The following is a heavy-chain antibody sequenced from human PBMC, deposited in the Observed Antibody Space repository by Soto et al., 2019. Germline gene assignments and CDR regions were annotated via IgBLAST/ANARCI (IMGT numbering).Heavy chain of an antibody. CDR1: GFTFSSQG. CDR2: ISAYNGRT. Sequence: QVQLVQSGGEVRNPGASVRISCKASGFTFSSQGFSWVRQAPGQGLEWMGWISAYNGRTNYAQNLQVRVTMTTDTTTSTAYSKLRSLRPDDKAVYYCARSENSGGWPLDPPEYWGQGTLVTVSS. CDR3: ARSENSGGWPLDPPEY. J-gene: IGHJ4*02. V-gene: IGHV1-18*01. D-gene: IGHD2-15*01.